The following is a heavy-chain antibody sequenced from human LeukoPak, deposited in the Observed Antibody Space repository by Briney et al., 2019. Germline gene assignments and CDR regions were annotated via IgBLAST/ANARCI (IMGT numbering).Heavy chain of an antibody. D-gene: IGHD1-26*01. J-gene: IGHJ4*02. CDR2: IGPDGSDR. CDR3: AREWELPTSRLGIFDY. Sequence: GGSLRLSCAASGFTYSNYWRSWVRQAPGKGLEWVAHIGPDGSDRYYVDSVKGRFTISRDNAKNSLDLQMNSLRAEDTAVSYCAREWELPTSRLGIFDYWGQGTLVTVSS. CDR1: GFTYSNYW. V-gene: IGHV3-7*01.